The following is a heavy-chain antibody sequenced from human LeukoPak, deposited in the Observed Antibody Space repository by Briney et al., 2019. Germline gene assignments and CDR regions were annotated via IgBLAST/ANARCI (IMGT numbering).Heavy chain of an antibody. CDR3: STGLYHSGGVDH. CDR1: GFSFSDAW. Sequence: GGSLRLSCAASGFSFSDAWMNWVRQAPGKGLEWVGRVKTKTETPDYAAPVKGRFTISRDDSKNMLYLQMNSLKTEDTAVYYCSTGLYHSGGVDHWGQGTLVTVSS. D-gene: IGHD3-22*01. CDR2: VKTKTETP. V-gene: IGHV3-15*01. J-gene: IGHJ4*02.